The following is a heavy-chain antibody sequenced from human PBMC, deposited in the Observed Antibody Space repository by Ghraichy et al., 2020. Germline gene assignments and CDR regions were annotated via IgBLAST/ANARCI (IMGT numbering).Heavy chain of an antibody. CDR3: ARGQQQLVYFDH. CDR2: ISSSGSTI. CDR1: GFTFSDYY. Sequence: GESLNISCAASGFTFSDYYMSWIRQAPEKGLEWVSYISSSGSTIYYADSVKGRFTISRDNAKNSLYLQMNSLRAEDTAIYFCARGQQQLVYFDHWGQGTLVTVSS. D-gene: IGHD6-13*01. J-gene: IGHJ4*02. V-gene: IGHV3-11*01.